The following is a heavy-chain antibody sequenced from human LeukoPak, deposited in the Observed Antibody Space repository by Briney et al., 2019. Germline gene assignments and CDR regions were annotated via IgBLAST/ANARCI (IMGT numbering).Heavy chain of an antibody. V-gene: IGHV3-9*01. J-gene: IGHJ6*03. CDR2: ISWNSGSI. Sequence: PGRSLRLSCAASGFTFDDYAMHWVRQAPGKGLEWVSGISWNSGSIGYADSVKGRFTISRDNAKNSLYLQMNSLRAEDTAVYYCARDLNYYMDVWGKGTTVTVSS. CDR3: ARDLNYYMDV. CDR1: GFTFDDYA.